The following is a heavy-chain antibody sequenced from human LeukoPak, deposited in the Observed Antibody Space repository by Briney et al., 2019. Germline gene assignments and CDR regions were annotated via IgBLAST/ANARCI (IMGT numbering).Heavy chain of an antibody. D-gene: IGHD3-22*01. Sequence: GSSVKVSCKASGGTFSSYAISWVRQAPGQGLEWMGGIIPIFGTANYAQKFQGRVTMTRDTSTSTVYMELSSLRSEDTAVYYCARVEYYYDSSGYYLYYFDYWGQGTLVTVSS. CDR3: ARVEYYYDSSGYYLYYFDY. J-gene: IGHJ4*02. V-gene: IGHV1-69*05. CDR2: IIPIFGTA. CDR1: GGTFSSYA.